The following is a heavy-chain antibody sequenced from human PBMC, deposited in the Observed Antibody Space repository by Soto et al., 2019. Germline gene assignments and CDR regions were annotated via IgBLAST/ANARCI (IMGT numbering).Heavy chain of an antibody. V-gene: IGHV1-46*01. J-gene: IGHJ6*02. Sequence: ASVKVSCKASGYTFTSYYMHWVRQAPGQGLEWMGIINPSGGSTSYAQKFQGRVTMTRDTSTSTVYMELSSLRSEDTAVYYCARDARLSGSGDGSGYHLYYYYGMDVWGQGTTVTVSS. CDR1: GYTFTSYY. D-gene: IGHD3-22*01. CDR3: ARDARLSGSGDGSGYHLYYYYGMDV. CDR2: INPSGGST.